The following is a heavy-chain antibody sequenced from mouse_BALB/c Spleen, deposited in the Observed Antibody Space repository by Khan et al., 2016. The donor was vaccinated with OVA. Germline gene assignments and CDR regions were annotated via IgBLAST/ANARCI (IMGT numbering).Heavy chain of an antibody. Sequence: VQLQESGAELARPGASLKMSCKASGYTFTSYTIHWVRQRPGQTLKWIGHINPSNDYTNYNQNFKDKATLIVDKSSSTAYMQLSSLTSEDSAVYYCVREGAYYRSDGWFAYWGQGTLVTVSA. J-gene: IGHJ3*01. CDR1: GYTFTSYT. CDR3: VREGAYYRSDGWFAY. V-gene: IGHV1-4*01. CDR2: INPSNDYT. D-gene: IGHD2-14*01.